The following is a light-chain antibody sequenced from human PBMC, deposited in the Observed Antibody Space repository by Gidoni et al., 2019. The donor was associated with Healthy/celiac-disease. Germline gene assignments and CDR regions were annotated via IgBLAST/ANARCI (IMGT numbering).Light chain of an antibody. J-gene: IGKJ4*01. CDR1: QGISSA. CDR2: DAS. Sequence: AIQLTQSPSSLSASVGDRVTITCRASQGISSALAWYQQKPGKAPKLLIYDASSLESGVPSRFSGSGSGTDFTLTISSLQPEDFATYYCQQFNSYPPITFGGGTKVEFK. V-gene: IGKV1-13*02. CDR3: QQFNSYPPIT.